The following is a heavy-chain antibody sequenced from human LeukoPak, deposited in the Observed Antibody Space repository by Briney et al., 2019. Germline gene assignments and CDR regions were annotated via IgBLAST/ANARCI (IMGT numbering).Heavy chain of an antibody. CDR1: GFTFSSYS. CDR3: ARGVWSDVVDYYYMDV. J-gene: IGHJ6*03. V-gene: IGHV3-21*01. Sequence: GGSLRLSCAASGFTFSSYSMNWVRQAPGKGLEWVSSISSSSSYIYYADSVKGRFTISRDNAKNSLYLQMSSLRAEDTAVYYCARGVWSDVVDYYYMDVWGKGTTVTVSS. CDR2: ISSSSSYI. D-gene: IGHD1-1*01.